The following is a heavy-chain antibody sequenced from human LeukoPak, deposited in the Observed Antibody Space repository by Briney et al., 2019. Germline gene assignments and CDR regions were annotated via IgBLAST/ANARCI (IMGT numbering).Heavy chain of an antibody. Sequence: GASVNVSCKASGGTFSSYAISWVRQAPGQGLEWMGGIIPIFGTANYAQKFQGRVTITADESTSTAYMELSSLRSEDTAVYYCARATMVRGVIIKIMDVWGQGTTVTVSS. CDR3: ARATMVRGVIIKIMDV. V-gene: IGHV1-69*13. CDR1: GGTFSSYA. J-gene: IGHJ6*02. CDR2: IIPIFGTA. D-gene: IGHD3-10*01.